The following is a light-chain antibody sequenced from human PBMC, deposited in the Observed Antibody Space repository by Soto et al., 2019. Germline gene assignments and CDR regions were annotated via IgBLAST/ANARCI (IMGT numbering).Light chain of an antibody. CDR1: QSVGRF. CDR3: QQRGSWPPIT. J-gene: IGKJ5*01. CDR2: DAS. V-gene: IGKV3-11*01. Sequence: EIVLTQSPATLSLSPGERATLSCRASQSVGRFLAWYQQTPGQAPRLLIYDASNRATGIPARFSGGGSGTDFTLTISSLEPEDSAIYYCQQRGSWPPITFGQGTRVEIK.